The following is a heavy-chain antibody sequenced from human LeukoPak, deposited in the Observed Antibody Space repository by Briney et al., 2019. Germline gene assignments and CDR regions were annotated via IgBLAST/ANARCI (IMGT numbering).Heavy chain of an antibody. CDR1: GFIVDANY. J-gene: IGHJ4*02. CDR2: IYRGGST. Sequence: GGSLRLSCAASGFIVDANYMSWVRQAPGKGLEWVSVIYRGGSTSYADSVKGRFTISRDKSKNTVYLQMNRLRVEDTAVYYCAKSGSVWYSYFDYWGQGTLVTVSS. D-gene: IGHD6-19*01. CDR3: AKSGSVWYSYFDY. V-gene: IGHV3-53*01.